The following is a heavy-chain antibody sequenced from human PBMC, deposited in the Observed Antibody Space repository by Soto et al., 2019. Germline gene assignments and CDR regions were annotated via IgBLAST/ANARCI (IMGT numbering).Heavy chain of an antibody. D-gene: IGHD3-16*01. Sequence: EVQLLESGGGLAQPGGSLRLSCAATGFKFTSYAMSWVRQAPGKGLEWVSGIGGSGKFTHYADSVKSRFTLTRDNSNHTLFLQMDSLRAYDTAVYYWAKHLLGDGAEYFEDWGQGTLVTVSS. J-gene: IGHJ1*01. CDR2: IGGSGKFT. CDR3: AKHLLGDGAEYFED. V-gene: IGHV3-23*01. CDR1: GFKFTSYA.